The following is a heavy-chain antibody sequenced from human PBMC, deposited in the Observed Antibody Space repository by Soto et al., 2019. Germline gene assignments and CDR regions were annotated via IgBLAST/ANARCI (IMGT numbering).Heavy chain of an antibody. CDR1: GGSVSSGSYY. Sequence: SETLSLTCTVSGGSVSSGSYYWSWIRQPPGKGLEWIGYIYYSGSTNYNPSLKSRVTISVDTSKNQFSLKLSPVTAADTAVYYCARKPYGMDVWGQGTTVTVSS. V-gene: IGHV4-61*01. J-gene: IGHJ6*02. CDR2: IYYSGST. CDR3: ARKPYGMDV.